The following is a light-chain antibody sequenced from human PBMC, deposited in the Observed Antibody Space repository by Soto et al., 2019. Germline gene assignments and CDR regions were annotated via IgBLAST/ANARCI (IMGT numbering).Light chain of an antibody. CDR3: QQYNSYWT. V-gene: IGKV1-5*01. J-gene: IGKJ1*01. CDR2: DAS. CDR1: QSISSW. Sequence: DIQMTHSPSTLSASVGFRFNITCRASQSISSWLAWYKQKPGKAPKLLIYDASSLESGVPSRLSGGGSGTEFTLTISSMKPDDFATYYCQQYNSYWTFGQGTKVDIK.